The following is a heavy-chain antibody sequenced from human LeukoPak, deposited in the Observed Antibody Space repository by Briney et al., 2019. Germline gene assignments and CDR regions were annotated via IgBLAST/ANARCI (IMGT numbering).Heavy chain of an antibody. D-gene: IGHD3-10*01. J-gene: IGHJ4*02. CDR2: IIPIFGTA. V-gene: IGHV1-69*01. CDR1: GGTFSSYA. Sequence: ASVKVSCKASGGTFSSYAISWVRHAPGQGLEWMGGIIPIFGTANYAQKFQGRVTMTADESTSTAYMELSRLRSEDTAEYYCARDNGGGYYFDYWGQGTLVTVSS. CDR3: ARDNGGGYYFDY.